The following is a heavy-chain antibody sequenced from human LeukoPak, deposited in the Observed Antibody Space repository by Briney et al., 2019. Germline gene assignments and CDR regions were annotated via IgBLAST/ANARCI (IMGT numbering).Heavy chain of an antibody. CDR3: VKSSTGYSTPSDFDY. Sequence: PGGSLRLSCAASGFIFSTYGMHWVRQAPGKGLEWVAFIRYDGSNKYYADSVKGRFTISRDNSKNTLYMQMNSLRAEDTAVYYCVKSSTGYSTPSDFDYWGQGALVTVSS. D-gene: IGHD6-6*01. V-gene: IGHV3-30*02. CDR1: GFIFSTYG. CDR2: IRYDGSNK. J-gene: IGHJ4*02.